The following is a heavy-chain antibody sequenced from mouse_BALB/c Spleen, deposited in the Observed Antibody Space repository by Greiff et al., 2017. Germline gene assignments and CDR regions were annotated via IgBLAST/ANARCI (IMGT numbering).Heavy chain of an antibody. CDR1: GYSITSDYA. CDR2: ISYSGST. J-gene: IGHJ4*01. Sequence: EVQLQQSGPGLVKPSQSLSLTCTVTGYSITSDYAWNWIRQFPGNKLEWMGYISYSGSTSYNPSLKSRISITRDTSKNQFFLQLNSVTTEDTATYYCARLCGNYLYYYAMDYWGQGTSVTVSS. CDR3: ARLCGNYLYYYAMDY. D-gene: IGHD2-1*01. V-gene: IGHV3-2*02.